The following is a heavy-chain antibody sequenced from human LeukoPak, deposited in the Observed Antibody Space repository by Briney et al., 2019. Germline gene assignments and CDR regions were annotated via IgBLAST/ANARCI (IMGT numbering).Heavy chain of an antibody. V-gene: IGHV1-18*04. CDR3: ARDGVRRSLTVVPVY. Sequence: ASVKVSCKASGYTFTSYGISWVRQAPGQGLEWMGWISAYNGNTNYAQKLQGRVTMTTDTSTSTAYMELRSLRSDDTAVYYCARDGVRRSLTVVPVYWGQGTLVTVSS. D-gene: IGHD4-23*01. CDR2: ISAYNGNT. J-gene: IGHJ4*02. CDR1: GYTFTSYG.